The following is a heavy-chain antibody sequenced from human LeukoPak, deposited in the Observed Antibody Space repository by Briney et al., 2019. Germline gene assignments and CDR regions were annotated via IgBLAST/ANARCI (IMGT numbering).Heavy chain of an antibody. CDR1: GFTFSSYG. D-gene: IGHD6-19*01. CDR2: IRYDGSNK. CDR3: ARALYNRGWYPDYFDS. V-gene: IGHV3-30*02. Sequence: AGGSLRLSCAASGFTFSSYGMHWVRQAPGKGLEWVAFIRYDGSNKYYADSVKGRFTISRDNAKNSLYLQMSSLRAEDTAIYYCARALYNRGWYPDYFDSWGQGTLVTVSA. J-gene: IGHJ4*02.